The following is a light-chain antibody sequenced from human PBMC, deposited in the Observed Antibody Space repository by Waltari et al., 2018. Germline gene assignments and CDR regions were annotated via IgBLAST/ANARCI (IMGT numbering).Light chain of an antibody. CDR3: AAWDDSLNAWV. CDR2: SNN. Sequence: QSVLTQPPSASGTPGQRVTISCSGSSSNIGSNPVTWYQQLPGTAPKLLVYSNNQRPSGVPDRCSGAKSGTSASLAISGLQSEDEADYYCAAWDDSLNAWVFGGGTKLTVL. CDR1: SSNIGSNP. J-gene: IGLJ3*02. V-gene: IGLV1-44*01.